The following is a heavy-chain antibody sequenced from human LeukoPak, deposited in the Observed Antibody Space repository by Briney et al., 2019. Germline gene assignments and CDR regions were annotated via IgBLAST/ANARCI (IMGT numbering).Heavy chain of an antibody. CDR1: GCTFTNYW. D-gene: IGHD6-13*01. CDR2: IYPADSDT. CDR3: ARRYSRSYYFDY. J-gene: IGHJ4*02. V-gene: IGHV5-51*01. Sequence: GESLKISCKSSGCTFTNYWIGWVRQMPGKGLEWMGIIYPADSDTRYSPSFQGQVTISVDKSISTAYLQWSSLKASDTAMYYCARRYSRSYYFDYWGQGNLVTVSS.